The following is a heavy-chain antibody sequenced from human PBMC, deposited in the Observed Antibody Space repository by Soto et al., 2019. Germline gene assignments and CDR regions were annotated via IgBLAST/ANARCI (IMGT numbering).Heavy chain of an antibody. Sequence: QVQLVQSGAEVKKPGASVTVSCKASGYTFTSYPIHWVRQAPGQRLEWMGRLNVGNGATDYSQRFQGRLTITRDTSASTAYMELTSLSSEDTAVYYCAREGEVCGGRCWTYSWFDLWGQGTPVSVSS. D-gene: IGHD2-21*01. CDR3: AREGEVCGGRCWTYSWFDL. CDR1: GYTFTSYP. CDR2: LNVGNGAT. V-gene: IGHV1-3*01. J-gene: IGHJ5*02.